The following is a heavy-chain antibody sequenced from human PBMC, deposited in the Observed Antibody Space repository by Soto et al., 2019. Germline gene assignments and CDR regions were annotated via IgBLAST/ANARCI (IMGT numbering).Heavy chain of an antibody. CDR1: GYSFTNYW. D-gene: IGHD6-19*01. CDR2: IDPSDSYT. Sequence: GESLKISCKGSGYSFTNYWISWVRQMPGKGLEWMGRIDPSDSYTNYSPSFQGHVTISADKSISTAYLQWSSLKASDTAMYYCARHGLSEWLVPDPWGQGTLVTVSS. CDR3: ARHGLSEWLVPDP. V-gene: IGHV5-10-1*01. J-gene: IGHJ5*02.